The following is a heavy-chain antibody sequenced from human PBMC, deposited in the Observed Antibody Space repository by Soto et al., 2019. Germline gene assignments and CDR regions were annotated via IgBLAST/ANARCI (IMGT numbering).Heavy chain of an antibody. CDR2: INPSGGST. Sequence: ASVKVSCKASGYTFTSYYMHWVRQAPGQGLEWMGIINPSGGSTSYAQKFQGRVTMTRDTSTSTVYMELSSLRSEDTAVYYCARRVGYFDWSTEGYYYYMDVWGKGTTVTSP. D-gene: IGHD3-9*01. CDR3: ARRVGYFDWSTEGYYYYMDV. CDR1: GYTFTSYY. V-gene: IGHV1-46*01. J-gene: IGHJ6*03.